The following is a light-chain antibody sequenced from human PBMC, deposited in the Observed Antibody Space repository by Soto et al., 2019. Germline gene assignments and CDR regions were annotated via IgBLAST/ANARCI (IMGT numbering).Light chain of an antibody. V-gene: IGLV2-14*01. CDR2: EVS. Sequence: QAVRTQPASVSGSPEQSITISCTGTSSDVGGYNYVSWYQQHPGKAPKLIIFEVSNRPSGVSNRFSGSKSGNTASLTISGLQAEDEADYYCSSSTSTTTLDVFGTGTKVTVL. CDR3: SSSTSTTTLDV. J-gene: IGLJ1*01. CDR1: SSDVGGYNY.